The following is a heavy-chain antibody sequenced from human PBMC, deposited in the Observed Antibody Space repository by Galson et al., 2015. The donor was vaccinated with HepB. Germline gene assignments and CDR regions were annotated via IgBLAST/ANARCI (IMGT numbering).Heavy chain of an antibody. CDR3: ATHRGAGLSFAFDI. V-gene: IGHV1-2*04. Sequence: SVKVSCKASGYTFTGYYMHWVRQAPGQGLEWMGWINPNSGGTNYAQKFQGWVTMTRDTSISTAYMELSRLRSDDTAVYYCATHRGAGLSFAFDIWGQGTMVTVSS. CDR2: INPNSGGT. D-gene: IGHD2-15*01. J-gene: IGHJ3*02. CDR1: GYTFTGYY.